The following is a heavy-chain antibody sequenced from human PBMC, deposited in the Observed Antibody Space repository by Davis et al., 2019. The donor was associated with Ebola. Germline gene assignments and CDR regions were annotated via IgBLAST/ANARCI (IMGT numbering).Heavy chain of an antibody. CDR1: GYTFTSYD. J-gene: IGHJ3*02. CDR2: ISAYNGNT. CDR3: ARDDTRIDAFDI. D-gene: IGHD2-15*01. Sequence: ASVKVSCKASGYTFTSYDISWVRQAPGQGLEWMGWISAYNGNTNYAQKLQGRVTMTTDTSTSTAYMELRSLRSDDTAVYYCARDDTRIDAFDIWGQGTMVTVSS. V-gene: IGHV1-18*01.